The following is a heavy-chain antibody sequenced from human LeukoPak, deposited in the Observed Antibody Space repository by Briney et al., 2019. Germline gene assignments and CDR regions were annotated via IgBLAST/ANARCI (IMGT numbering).Heavy chain of an antibody. CDR1: GYTFTSYG. D-gene: IGHD6-13*01. V-gene: IGHV1-18*01. Sequence: ASVKVSCKASGYTFTSYGISWVRQAPGQGLEWMGWISAYNGNTNYAQKLQGRVTMTTDTSTSTAYMELRSLRSDDTAVYYCARASSSWFETYYHYGMDVWGQGTTVTVSS. CDR2: ISAYNGNT. CDR3: ARASSSWFETYYHYGMDV. J-gene: IGHJ6*02.